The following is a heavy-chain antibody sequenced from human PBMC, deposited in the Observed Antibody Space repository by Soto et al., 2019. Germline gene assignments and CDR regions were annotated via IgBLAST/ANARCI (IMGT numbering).Heavy chain of an antibody. V-gene: IGHV3-23*01. D-gene: IGHD3-10*01. CDR3: EKGLGAYGRNGIDS. CDR2: LSGSGGTT. J-gene: IGHJ5*01. Sequence: EVQLLESGGGLVQPGGSLRLSCAASGFTFSSYAMSWVRQTPGKGLEWVSTLSGSGGTTYYADSVKGQFTISRDNSKRTPYMTMNSLRDEDTAVYYCEKGLGAYGRNGIDSWGQGTLVTVSS. CDR1: GFTFSSYA.